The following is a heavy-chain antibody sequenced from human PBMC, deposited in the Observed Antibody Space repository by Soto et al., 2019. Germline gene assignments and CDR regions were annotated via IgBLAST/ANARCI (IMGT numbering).Heavy chain of an antibody. CDR3: ARGELELLEDVWFDP. CDR1: GGTFSSYT. D-gene: IGHD1-7*01. V-gene: IGHV1-69*02. CDR2: IIPILGIA. J-gene: IGHJ5*02. Sequence: SVKVSCKASGGTFSSYTISWVRQAPGQGLEWMGRIIPILGIANYAQKFQGRVTITADKSTSTAYMELSSLRSEDTAVYYCARGELELLEDVWFDPWGQGTLVTVSS.